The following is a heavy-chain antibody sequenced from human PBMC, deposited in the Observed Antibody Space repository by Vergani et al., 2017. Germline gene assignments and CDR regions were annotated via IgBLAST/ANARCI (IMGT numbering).Heavy chain of an antibody. CDR2: IYHSGST. J-gene: IGHJ6*02. V-gene: IGHV4-4*02. Sequence: QVQLQESGPGLVKPSGTLSLTCAVSGGSISSSNWWSWVRQPPGKGLEWIGEIYHSGSTNYNPSLKSRVTISVDKSKNQFSLKLSSVTAADTAVYYCARDSVYDSEVVRYGMDVWGQGTTVTVSS. D-gene: IGHD5/OR15-5a*01. CDR3: ARDSVYDSEVVRYGMDV. CDR1: GGSISSSNW.